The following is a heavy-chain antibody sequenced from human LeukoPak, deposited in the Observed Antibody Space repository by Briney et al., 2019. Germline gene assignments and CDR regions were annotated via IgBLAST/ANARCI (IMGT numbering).Heavy chain of an antibody. CDR2: ISGDGGST. V-gene: IGHV3-43*02. D-gene: IGHD5-18*01. Sequence: GGSLRLSCAASGFTFDDYAMHWVRQAPGKGLEWVSLISGDGGSTYYADSVKGRFTISRDNSKNSLYLQMNSLRTEDTALHYCAKGGNTAMALDAFDIWGQGTMVTVSS. CDR3: AKGGNTAMALDAFDI. J-gene: IGHJ3*02. CDR1: GFTFDDYA.